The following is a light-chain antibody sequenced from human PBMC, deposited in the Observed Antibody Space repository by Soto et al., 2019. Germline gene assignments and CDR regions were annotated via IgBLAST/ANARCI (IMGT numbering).Light chain of an antibody. CDR2: EVS. J-gene: IGLJ2*01. CDR3: SSYTGSSTVL. V-gene: IGLV2-18*02. CDR1: SSDLGSYNR. Sequence: QSALTQPPSVSGSPGQSVTISCTGTSSDLGSYNRVSWYQQPPGTAPKLMIYEVSNRPSGVPDRFSGSKSGNTASLTISGLQAEDEADYYCSSYTGSSTVLFGGGTKLTVL.